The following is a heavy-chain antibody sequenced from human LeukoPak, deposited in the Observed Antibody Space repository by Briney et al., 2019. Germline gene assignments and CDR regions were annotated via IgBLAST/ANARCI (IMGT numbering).Heavy chain of an antibody. D-gene: IGHD2-21*01. CDR3: TRSPAVDCGGDC. Sequence: ASVKVSCKVSGYTLTELSMHWVRQAPGKGLEWMGGFDPEDGETIYAQKFQGRVTMTEDTSTDTAYMELSSLRSEDTAVYYCTRSPAVDCGGDCWGQGTLVIVSS. CDR1: GYTLTELS. CDR2: FDPEDGET. J-gene: IGHJ4*02. V-gene: IGHV1-24*01.